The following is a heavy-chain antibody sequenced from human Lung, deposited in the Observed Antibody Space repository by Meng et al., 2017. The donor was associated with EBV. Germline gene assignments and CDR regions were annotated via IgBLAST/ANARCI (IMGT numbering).Heavy chain of an antibody. Sequence: SGAGGKEPGAIGEGPCHASWYTFTGHYTHWLLQGPGQGHEWVGRITPSSGGTTYAQKFQGRVTMTRDTSISTAYMELSNLGSDDAAIYYCVRANLGSADYWGQGTLVTVSS. CDR2: ITPSSGGT. J-gene: IGHJ4*02. V-gene: IGHV1-2*06. D-gene: IGHD7-27*01. CDR1: WYTFTGHY. CDR3: VRANLGSADY.